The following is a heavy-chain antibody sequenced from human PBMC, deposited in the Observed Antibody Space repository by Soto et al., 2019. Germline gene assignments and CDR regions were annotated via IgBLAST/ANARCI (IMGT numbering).Heavy chain of an antibody. CDR2: IWYDGSNK. D-gene: IGHD3-3*01. CDR3: ARFNSFRVVSAFDI. CDR1: GFTFSSYG. J-gene: IGHJ3*02. Sequence: GSLRLSCAASGFTFSSYGMHWVRQAPGKGLEWVAVIWYDGSNKYYADSVKGRFTISRDNSKNTLYLQMNSLRAEDTAVYYCARFNSFRVVSAFDIWGQGT. V-gene: IGHV3-33*01.